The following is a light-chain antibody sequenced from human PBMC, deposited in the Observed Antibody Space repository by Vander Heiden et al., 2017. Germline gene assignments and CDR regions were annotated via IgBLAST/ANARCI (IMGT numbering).Light chain of an antibody. CDR3: QQYNSYPWT. Sequence: DIQMTQSPSSLSASVGDRVTITCRTSQGINNYLAWIQQKPGKAPKSLIYVASSLQSGVPSRFTGSGSGTDFTLTINSLQPEDFATYYCQQYNSYPWTFGQGTKVEIK. V-gene: IGKV1-16*01. CDR1: QGINNY. J-gene: IGKJ1*01. CDR2: VAS.